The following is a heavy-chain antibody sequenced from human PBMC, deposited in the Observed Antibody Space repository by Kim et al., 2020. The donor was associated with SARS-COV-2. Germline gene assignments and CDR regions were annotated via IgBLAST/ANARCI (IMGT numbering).Heavy chain of an antibody. Sequence: GGSLRLSCAASGFTFSSYEMNWVRQAPGKGLEWVSYISSSGSSRYYADSVKGRFTISRDNAKNSLYLQMNSLRAEDTAVYYCARQSTGLVRGRNVLYLVYWGQGTVVTVSS. CDR3: ARQSTGLVRGRNVLYLVY. CDR1: GFTFSSYE. CDR2: ISSSGSSR. D-gene: IGHD2-15*01. J-gene: IGHJ4*02. V-gene: IGHV3-48*03.